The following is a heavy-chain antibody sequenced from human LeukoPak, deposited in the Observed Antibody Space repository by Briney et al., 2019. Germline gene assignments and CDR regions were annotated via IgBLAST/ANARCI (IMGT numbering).Heavy chain of an antibody. CDR2: IKPDGSET. J-gene: IGHJ4*02. D-gene: IGHD3-10*01. Sequence: PGGSLRLSCAASGFPFKGYWMTWVRQSPGKGLDWVANIKPDGSETNYLDSVKGRFTISRDNARDSLFLEMNNLRVDDTAVYYCARDGGELWPLDEWGQGILVTVSS. CDR1: GFPFKGYW. V-gene: IGHV3-7*01. CDR3: ARDGGELWPLDE.